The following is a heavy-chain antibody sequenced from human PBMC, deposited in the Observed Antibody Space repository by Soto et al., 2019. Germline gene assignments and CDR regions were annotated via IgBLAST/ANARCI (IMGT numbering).Heavy chain of an antibody. Sequence: QVQLVASGGGVVQPGRSLSLSCAASGFTLSGHGLHWVRQAPGKGLEWVAVVTHDGTERHHPDSLKGRVTITRDISKNTFSLQMNSLRVEDTAMYYCAREKNSGYYRTVDYWGQGTLVTVSS. CDR2: VTHDGTER. D-gene: IGHD3-10*01. CDR1: GFTLSGHG. J-gene: IGHJ4*02. CDR3: AREKNSGYYRTVDY. V-gene: IGHV3-30*03.